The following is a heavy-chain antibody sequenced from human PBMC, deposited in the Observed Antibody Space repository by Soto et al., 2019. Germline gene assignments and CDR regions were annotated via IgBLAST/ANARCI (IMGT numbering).Heavy chain of an antibody. V-gene: IGHV1-58*01. CDR1: GFTFTSSA. CDR2: IVVGSGNT. D-gene: IGHD3-22*01. CDR3: AATEYYYDSSGYYFPIY. J-gene: IGHJ4*02. Sequence: SVKVSCKASGFTFTSSAVQWVRQARGQRLEWIGWIVVGSGNTNYAQKFQERVTITRDMSTSTAYMELSSLRSEDTAVYYCAATEYYYDSSGYYFPIYWGQGTLVTVSS.